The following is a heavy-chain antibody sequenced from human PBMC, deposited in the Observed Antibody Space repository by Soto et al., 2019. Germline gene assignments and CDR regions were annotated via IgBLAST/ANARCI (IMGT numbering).Heavy chain of an antibody. D-gene: IGHD6-19*01. V-gene: IGHV4-61*01. CDR3: ARVPLPSVAVADVYYLDY. CDR2: VFYSGST. CDR1: GGSVRSGRYY. J-gene: IGHJ4*02. Sequence: PSETLSLTCTVSGGSVRSGRYYWSWIRQPPGKGLEWIGYVFYSGSTRYNPSLNSRVTISVDTSKNQFSLKLTSVTAADMAMYYCARVPLPSVAVADVYYLDYWGQGTLVTVSS.